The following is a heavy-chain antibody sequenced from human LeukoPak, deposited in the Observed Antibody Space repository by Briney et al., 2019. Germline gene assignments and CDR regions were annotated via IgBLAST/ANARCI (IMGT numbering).Heavy chain of an antibody. J-gene: IGHJ4*02. CDR3: ARGPPFDY. Sequence: SETLSLTCAVYGGSFSGYYWSWIRQPPAQGLEWIGEINHSGSTNYNPSLKSRVTISVDTSKNQFPLKLSSVTAADTAVCYCARGPPFDYWGQGTLVTVSS. CDR2: INHSGST. V-gene: IGHV4-34*01. CDR1: GGSFSGYY.